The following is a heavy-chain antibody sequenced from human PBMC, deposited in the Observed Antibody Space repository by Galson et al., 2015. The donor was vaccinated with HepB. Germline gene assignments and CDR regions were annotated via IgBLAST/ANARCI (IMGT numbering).Heavy chain of an antibody. J-gene: IGHJ4*02. CDR2: ISGSTIYT. D-gene: IGHD4-17*01. V-gene: IGHV3-11*06. CDR1: GFIFSDYY. CDR3: ARVADADYGDHTHFDY. Sequence: SLRLSCAASGFIFSDYYMSWIRQAPGKGLEWISYISGSTIYTNYAGSEEGRFTISRDNAKNSLYLHLNSVTAEDTAVYYRARVADADYGDHTHFDYWGQGTLVTVSS.